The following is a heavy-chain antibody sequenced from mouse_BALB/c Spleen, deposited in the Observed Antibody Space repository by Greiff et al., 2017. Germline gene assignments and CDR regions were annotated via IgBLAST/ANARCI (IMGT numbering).Heavy chain of an antibody. CDR2: IWTGGGT. CDR1: GFSLTSYD. J-gene: IGHJ2*01. V-gene: IGHV2-9-2*01. Sequence: VQRVESGPGLVAPSQSLSITCTVSGFSLTSYDISWFRQPPGKGLEWLGVIWTGGGTNYNSAFMSRLSISKDNSKGQVFLKMNSLQTDDTAIYYCVRGNYGYFDNWGQGTTLTVSS. D-gene: IGHD1-1*01. CDR3: VRGNYGYFDN.